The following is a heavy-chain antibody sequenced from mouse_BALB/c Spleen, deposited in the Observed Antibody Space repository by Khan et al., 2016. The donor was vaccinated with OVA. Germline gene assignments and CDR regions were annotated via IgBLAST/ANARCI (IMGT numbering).Heavy chain of an antibody. CDR1: GYTFTDYS. V-gene: IGHV9-2-1*01. CDR2: INTETGEP. J-gene: IGHJ3*01. CDR3: ASLTY. Sequence: QVQLKQSGPELKKPGETVNISCKASGYTFTDYSMHWVKQAPGKGLKWMGWINTETGEPKYADDFKGRFAFSLETSASTAYLQINNLTNEDTATYFCASLTYWGQGTLVTVSA.